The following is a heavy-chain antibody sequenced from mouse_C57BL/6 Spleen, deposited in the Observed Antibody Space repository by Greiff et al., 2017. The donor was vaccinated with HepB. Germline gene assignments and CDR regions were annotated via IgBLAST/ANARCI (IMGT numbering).Heavy chain of an antibody. J-gene: IGHJ2*01. CDR1: GYTFTSYW. Sequence: QVQLQQSGAELVMPGASVKLSCKASGYTFTSYWMHWVKQRPGQGLEWIGEIDPSDSYTNYNQKFKGKSTLTVDKSSSTAYMQLSSLTSEDSAVYYCAVTGTGYWGQGTTLTVSS. CDR3: AVTGTGY. V-gene: IGHV1-69*01. CDR2: IDPSDSYT. D-gene: IGHD4-1*01.